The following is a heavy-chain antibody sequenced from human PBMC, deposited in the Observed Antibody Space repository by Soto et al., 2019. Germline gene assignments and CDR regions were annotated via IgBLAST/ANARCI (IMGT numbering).Heavy chain of an antibody. J-gene: IGHJ4*02. V-gene: IGHV3-66*01. Sequence: EVQLVESGGGLVQPGGSLRLSCAVSGFTVSSNYMSWVRQAPGKGLEWVSVIYSGGSTYYADSVKGRFTISRVNSKNTLYLQMNSLRAEDTAVYYCARATYYYASGSYRFDYWGQGTLVTVSS. CDR3: ARATYYYASGSYRFDY. D-gene: IGHD3-10*01. CDR1: GFTVSSNY. CDR2: IYSGGST.